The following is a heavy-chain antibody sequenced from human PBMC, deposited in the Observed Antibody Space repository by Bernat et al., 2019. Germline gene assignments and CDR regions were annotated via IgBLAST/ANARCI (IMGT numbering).Heavy chain of an antibody. CDR1: GFTVSSNY. J-gene: IGHJ2*01. V-gene: IGHV3-66*04. Sequence: EVQLVESGGGLVQPGGSLRLSCAASGFTVSSNYMSWVRQAPGKGLEWVSVIYSGGSTYYADSVTGRFTISRDNSKNTLYLQMNSLRAEDTAVYYCARLRPSSSGYQDHYWYFDLWGRGTLVTVSS. CDR3: ARLRPSSSGYQDHYWYFDL. CDR2: IYSGGST. D-gene: IGHD3-22*01.